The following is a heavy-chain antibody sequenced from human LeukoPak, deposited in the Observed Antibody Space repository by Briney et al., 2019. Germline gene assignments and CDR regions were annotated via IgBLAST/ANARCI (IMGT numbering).Heavy chain of an antibody. J-gene: IGHJ6*02. CDR2: ISSSSGII. CDR3: SRTDCSITNCPVAMDV. V-gene: IGHV3-21*01. Sequence: PGGSLTLSCAASGFTFSSYSMNWVRQAPGKGLEWVSSISSSSGIIYYADSVRGRFTISRDNAKNSLFLQMNRLRDQDTAVYYCSRTDCSITNCPVAMDVWGQGTTVTVSS. CDR1: GFTFSSYS. D-gene: IGHD2-2*01.